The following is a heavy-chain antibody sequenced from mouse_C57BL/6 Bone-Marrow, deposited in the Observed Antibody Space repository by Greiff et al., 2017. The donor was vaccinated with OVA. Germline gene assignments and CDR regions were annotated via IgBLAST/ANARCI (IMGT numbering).Heavy chain of an antibody. D-gene: IGHD3-2*02. CDR2: IDPSDSYT. CDR1: GYTFTSYW. J-gene: IGHJ3*01. V-gene: IGHV1-59*01. Sequence: QVQLQQPGAELVRPGTSVKLSCKASGYTFTSYWMHWVKQRPGQGLEWIGVIDPSDSYTNYNQKFKGKATLTVDTSSSTAYMQLSSLTSEDSAVYYCARQLRHEAWFAYWGQGTLVTVSA. CDR3: ARQLRHEAWFAY.